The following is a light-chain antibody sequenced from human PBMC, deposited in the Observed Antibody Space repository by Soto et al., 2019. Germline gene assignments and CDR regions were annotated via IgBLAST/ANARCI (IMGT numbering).Light chain of an antibody. CDR2: GVT. V-gene: IGLV2-14*03. CDR1: HNEIGTYDY. CDR3: SSLTSNRIYV. J-gene: IGLJ1*01. Sequence: QSVLTQPTSVSGSPGQSITISCTGNHNEIGTYDYVSWYQQHPGRAPRLLIHGVTTRPSGISGRFSASKSGLTASLTISGLQPEEEADYYCSSLTSNRIYVFGPGTKVTVL.